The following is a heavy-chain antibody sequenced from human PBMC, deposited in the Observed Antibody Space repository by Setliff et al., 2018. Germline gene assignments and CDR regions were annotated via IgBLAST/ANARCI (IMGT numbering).Heavy chain of an antibody. J-gene: IGHJ3*02. D-gene: IGHD3-3*01. CDR2: INPSGGLT. CDR1: GGTFSSYG. Sequence: GASVKVSCKASGGTFSSYGISWVRQAPGQGLEWMGIINPSGGLTRYAQKFQGRVTMTSDTSTNTVYLEVSSLRSEDTAVYFCARDRFYNSWSGTSITAPHDAFDIWGQGTMVTVSS. CDR3: ARDRFYNSWSGTSITAPHDAFDI. V-gene: IGHV1-46*03.